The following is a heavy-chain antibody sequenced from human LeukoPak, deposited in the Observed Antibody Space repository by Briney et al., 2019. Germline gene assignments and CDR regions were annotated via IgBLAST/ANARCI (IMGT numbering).Heavy chain of an antibody. J-gene: IGHJ5*02. CDR3: ARDGRSYYDFWSAPGDWFDP. CDR1: GYTFTSYY. CDR2: INPSGGST. V-gene: IGHV1-46*01. Sequence: ASVKVSCKTSGYTFTSYYMHWVRQAPGQGLEWMGIINPSGGSTSYAQKFQGRVTMTRDMSTSTVYMELSSLRSEDMAVYYCARDGRSYYDFWSAPGDWFDPWGQGTLVTVSS. D-gene: IGHD3-3*01.